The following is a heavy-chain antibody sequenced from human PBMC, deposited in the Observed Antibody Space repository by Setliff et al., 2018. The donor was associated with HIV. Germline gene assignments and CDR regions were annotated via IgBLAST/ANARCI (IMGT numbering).Heavy chain of an antibody. CDR1: GYSISSSSYY. V-gene: IGHV4-39*01. Sequence: SETLSLTCTVSGYSISSSSYYWDWIRQPPGKGLEWIGSIYYSGSTYYNPSLKSRVTISVDTSKNQFSLTLNSVTAADTATYYCASRGIVVVTMSMPDEFFVHWGHGTLVTVSS. J-gene: IGHJ1*01. CDR2: IYYSGST. CDR3: ASRGIVVVTMSMPDEFFVH. D-gene: IGHD2-21*02.